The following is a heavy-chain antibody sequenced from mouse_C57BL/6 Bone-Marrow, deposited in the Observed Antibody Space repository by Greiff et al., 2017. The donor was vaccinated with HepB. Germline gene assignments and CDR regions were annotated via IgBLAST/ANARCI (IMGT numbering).Heavy chain of an antibody. Sequence: VQLQQSGAELVRPGASVKLSCTASGFNIKDDYMHWVKQRPEQGLEWIGWIDPENGDTEYASKFQGKATITADTSSNTAYLQLSSLTSEDTAIYYCTTWAGTYAMDYWGQGTSVTVSS. CDR2: IDPENGDT. CDR1: GFNIKDDY. V-gene: IGHV14-4*01. CDR3: TTWAGTYAMDY. D-gene: IGHD3-3*01. J-gene: IGHJ4*01.